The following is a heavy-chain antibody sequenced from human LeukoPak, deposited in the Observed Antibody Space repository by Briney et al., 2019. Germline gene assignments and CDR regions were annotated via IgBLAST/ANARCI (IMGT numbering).Heavy chain of an antibody. D-gene: IGHD6-13*01. Sequence: SETLSLTCTVSGGSISSSSYYWSWIRQPAGKGLEWIGRIYTSGSTNYNPSLKSRVTMSVDTSKNQFSLKLSSVTAADTAVYYCARVPRYSSSWGFDYWGQGTLVTVSS. CDR2: IYTSGST. J-gene: IGHJ4*02. CDR1: GGSISSSSYY. V-gene: IGHV4-61*02. CDR3: ARVPRYSSSWGFDY.